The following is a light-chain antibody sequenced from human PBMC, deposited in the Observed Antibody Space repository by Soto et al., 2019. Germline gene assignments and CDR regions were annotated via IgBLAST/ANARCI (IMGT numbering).Light chain of an antibody. CDR2: LEGSGSY. V-gene: IGLV4-60*02. Sequence: QSVLTQSSSASASLGSSVKLTCTLSSGHSSYIIAWHQQQPGKAPRYLMKLEGSGSYNKGSGVPDRFSGSSSGADRYLTIPHLPFEEEADYYRETRDRPWVFGGGTQLTVL. CDR1: SGHSSYI. CDR3: ETRDRPWV. J-gene: IGLJ3*02.